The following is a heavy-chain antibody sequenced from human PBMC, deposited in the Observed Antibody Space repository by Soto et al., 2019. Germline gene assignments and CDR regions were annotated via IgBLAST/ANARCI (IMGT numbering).Heavy chain of an antibody. Sequence: QVLLEQSGAEVKKPGASVKVSCNASGYTFTSYSIHWGRQAPGQGLEWMGIISPRDGSTNYAQKFQGRVFMTRDTSTSKVFMDLNSLRSDDTAVYYCAIGFCGSRCYYLEHWGQGTLVTVSS. D-gene: IGHD3-22*01. CDR1: GYTFTSYS. J-gene: IGHJ4*01. CDR3: AIGFCGSRCYYLEH. V-gene: IGHV1-46*01. CDR2: ISPRDGST.